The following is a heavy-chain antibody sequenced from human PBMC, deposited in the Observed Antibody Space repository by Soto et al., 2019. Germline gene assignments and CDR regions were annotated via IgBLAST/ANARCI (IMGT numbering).Heavy chain of an antibody. D-gene: IGHD2-8*01. CDR3: ARTMVRARAGYFDY. V-gene: IGHV4-39*06. J-gene: IGHJ4*02. CDR1: GGSIDNSHSL. Sequence: SETLSLTCDVSGGSIDNSHSLWGWVGQPPGRGLEFLGGVYYSWGTYYNPSLKSRVTVSLDTSKNQLPLRLSSVTAADTAVYDCARTMVRARAGYFDYSGRGTLVTVSS. CDR2: VYYSWGT.